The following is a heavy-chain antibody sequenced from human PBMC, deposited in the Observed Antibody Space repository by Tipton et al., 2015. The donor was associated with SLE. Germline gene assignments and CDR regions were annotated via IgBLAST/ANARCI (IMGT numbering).Heavy chain of an antibody. V-gene: IGHV4-59*11. Sequence: TLSLTCAVYGDSISGQYWSWIRQPPGKGLEWIGYIYYSGTTNYNPPPQRRVTISVDTSKNQFSLKLTSVTAADTAVYYCARGIAAAGAYYVDYWGQGTLVTVSS. CDR3: ARGIAAAGAYYVDY. CDR2: IYYSGTT. D-gene: IGHD6-13*01. CDR1: GDSISGQY. J-gene: IGHJ4*02.